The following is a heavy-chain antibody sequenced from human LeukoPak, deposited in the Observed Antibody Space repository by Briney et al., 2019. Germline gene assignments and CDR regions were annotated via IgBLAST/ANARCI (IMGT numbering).Heavy chain of an antibody. D-gene: IGHD3-10*01. CDR1: GFTFSSYA. CDR2: ISYDGSNK. Sequence: GRSLGLSCAASGFTFSSYAMHWVRQAPGKGLEWVAVISYDGSNKYYADSVKGRFTISRDNSKNTLYLQMNSLRAEDTAVYYCARDGNYYGSGSYQNWFDPWGQGTLVTVSS. J-gene: IGHJ5*02. CDR3: ARDGNYYGSGSYQNWFDP. V-gene: IGHV3-30*04.